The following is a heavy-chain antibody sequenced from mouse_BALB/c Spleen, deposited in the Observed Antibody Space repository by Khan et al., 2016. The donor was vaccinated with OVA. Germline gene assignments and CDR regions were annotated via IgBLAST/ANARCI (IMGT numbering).Heavy chain of an antibody. Sequence: EVQLQESGPELMKPGASVKISCKASGYSFTTYYIHWVMQSPGNSLEWIGYIDPFSSGSTYNQRFKGKATLTVDTSSNTAYIHLNNLTSEDSAVYYSTGHCYVGWVTYWGQGTLVTVSA. CDR1: GYSFTTYY. V-gene: IGHV1S135*01. J-gene: IGHJ3*01. CDR2: IDPFSSGS. D-gene: IGHD2-12*01. CDR3: TGHCYVGWVTY.